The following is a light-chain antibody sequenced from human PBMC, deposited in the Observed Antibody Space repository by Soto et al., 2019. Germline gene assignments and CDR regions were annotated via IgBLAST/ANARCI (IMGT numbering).Light chain of an antibody. V-gene: IGKV3-15*01. CDR1: QAVNTR. CDR3: QQYDNWPLT. CDR2: DAS. J-gene: IGKJ3*01. Sequence: EIVLTQSPATLSSFPGDRVTLSCRASQAVNTRLAWYQQKLGQSPRLLIYDASTRATNIPARFSGSGSGTEFSLTISSLQSEDFAVYFCQQYDNWPLTFGPGTKVDV.